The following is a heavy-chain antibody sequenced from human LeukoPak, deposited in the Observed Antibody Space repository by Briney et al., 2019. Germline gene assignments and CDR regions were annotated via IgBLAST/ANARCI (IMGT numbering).Heavy chain of an antibody. CDR2: IHISGSA. Sequence: PSETLSLTCTVSGSSIGSHYWNWFRQPAGKGLEYIGRIHISGSANYNPSLNNRVTVSLDTSKNQFSLKLTSVTAADTAVYYCARGRDYGDHYCEYWGQGTLVSVSS. CDR1: GSSIGSHY. D-gene: IGHD4/OR15-4a*01. V-gene: IGHV4-4*07. CDR3: ARGRDYGDHYCEY. J-gene: IGHJ4*02.